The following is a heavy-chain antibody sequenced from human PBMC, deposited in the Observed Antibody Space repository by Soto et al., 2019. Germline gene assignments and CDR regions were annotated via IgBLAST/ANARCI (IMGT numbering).Heavy chain of an antibody. J-gene: IGHJ5*01. Sequence: PSQTLSLTCAISGDSVSSNSAAWNWIRQSPSRGLEWLGRTYYRSKWYNDYAVSVKSRITINPDTSKNQFSLQLNSVTPEDTAVYYCAREPLHLVVAAKAWFDSWGQGTLVTVSS. CDR1: GDSVSSNSAA. CDR2: TYYRSKWYN. V-gene: IGHV6-1*01. D-gene: IGHD2-15*01. CDR3: AREPLHLVVAAKAWFDS.